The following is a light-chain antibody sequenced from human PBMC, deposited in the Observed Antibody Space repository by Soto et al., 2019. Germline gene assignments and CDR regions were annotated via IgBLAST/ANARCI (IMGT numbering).Light chain of an antibody. CDR2: DAS. CDR3: QQRSDWPPS. J-gene: IGKJ2*01. CDR1: QSVSNS. Sequence: EIVLTQSPASLSLSPGDRATLSCRANQSVSNSLAWYQQTPGQPPRLLIFDASNRATGIPPRFRGSGSGTDFSLTIDSLEPEDFVVYYCQQRSDWPPSFGQGTKLEIK. V-gene: IGKV3-11*01.